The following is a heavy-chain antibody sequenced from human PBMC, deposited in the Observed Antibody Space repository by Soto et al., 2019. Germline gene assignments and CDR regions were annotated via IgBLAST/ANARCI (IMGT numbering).Heavy chain of an antibody. CDR2: INSDGSRT. CDR1: GFIFSSYW. J-gene: IGHJ4*02. CDR3: ARVSVGAYYFDY. V-gene: IGHV3-74*01. D-gene: IGHD1-26*01. Sequence: EVQLVESGGGLAQPGGSLRLSCAASGFIFSSYWMHWVRQAPGKGLVWVSRINSDGSRTSYADSVKGRFTTSRDNAKNTVNLQMNSLRAEDTAVYYCARVSVGAYYFDYWGQGILGTVSS.